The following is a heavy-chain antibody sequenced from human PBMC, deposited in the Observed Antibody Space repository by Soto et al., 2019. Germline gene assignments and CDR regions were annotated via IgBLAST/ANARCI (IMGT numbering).Heavy chain of an antibody. V-gene: IGHV3-23*01. J-gene: IGHJ4*02. D-gene: IGHD1-26*01. CDR2: IFGSGTTT. CDR3: AKGMADAGASFHS. Sequence: GGSLRLSCAASGFNFSDHAMHWVRQAPGKGLEWVSGIFGSGTTTHDADSVRGRFTISRDNSKNTLYLQMNSLRAEDTAVYYCAKGMADAGASFHSWGRGALVTVSS. CDR1: GFNFSDHA.